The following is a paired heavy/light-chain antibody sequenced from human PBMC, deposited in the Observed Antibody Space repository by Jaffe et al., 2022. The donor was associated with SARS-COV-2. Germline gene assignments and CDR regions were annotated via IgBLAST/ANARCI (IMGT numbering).Light chain of an antibody. Sequence: QSVLTQPPSVSAAPGHKVTISCSGASSNIGNNDVSWYQHLPGTVPKLLIYENNKRPSGIPDRFSGSRSGTSATLGITGLQTGDEADYYCGTWDDSLAVGVFGGGTKLTVL. CDR1: SSNIGNND. CDR3: GTWDDSLAVGV. J-gene: IGLJ3*02. CDR2: ENN. V-gene: IGLV1-51*02.
Heavy chain of an antibody. CDR3: ARTPGNHWVLDY. V-gene: IGHV3-7*01. Sequence: DVQLVESGGGLVQPGGSLRLSCAASGFIFSNYWMDWVRQAPGKGLEWVAKIKGDGSEKYYVDSVKGRFTISRDNAKSSLSLQMNSLRAEDTAVYYCARTPGNHWVLDYWGQGNLVTVSS. CDR2: IKGDGSEK. D-gene: IGHD7-27*01. J-gene: IGHJ4*02. CDR1: GFIFSNYW.